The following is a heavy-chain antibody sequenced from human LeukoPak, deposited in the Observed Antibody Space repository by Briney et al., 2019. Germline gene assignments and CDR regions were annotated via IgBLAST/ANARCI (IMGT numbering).Heavy chain of an antibody. CDR3: AGDRTTKTGYKSYFDY. CDR1: GFTSSRYA. V-gene: IGHV3-30-3*01. CDR2: ISYDGSNK. J-gene: IGHJ4*02. Sequence: TGGPLRLSCAASGFTSSRYAMHWVRQPPGKGLEWVAVISYDGSNKYYADAGKGRFTISRDNSKNTLYLQMNSLRAEDTAVYYCAGDRTTKTGYKSYFDYWGQRTLVTVSS. D-gene: IGHD3-9*01.